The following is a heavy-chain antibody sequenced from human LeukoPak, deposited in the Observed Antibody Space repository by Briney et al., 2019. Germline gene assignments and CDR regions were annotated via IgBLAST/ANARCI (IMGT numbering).Heavy chain of an antibody. CDR3: ARHSSDAYYYAMDV. Sequence: SETLSLTCTVSGGSISSHYWSWIRQPPGKGLEWIGYIYYSGSTNYNPSLKSRVTISVDTSKNQYSLKLSSVTAADTAVYYCARHSSDAYYYAMDVWGQGTTVTVSS. D-gene: IGHD2-15*01. J-gene: IGHJ6*02. CDR2: IYYSGST. V-gene: IGHV4-59*11. CDR1: GGSISSHY.